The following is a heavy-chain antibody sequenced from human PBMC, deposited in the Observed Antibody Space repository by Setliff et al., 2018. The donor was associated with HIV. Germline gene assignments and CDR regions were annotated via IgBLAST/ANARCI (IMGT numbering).Heavy chain of an antibody. V-gene: IGHV4-4*07. CDR2: MHTSGNT. J-gene: IGHJ4*02. CDR1: GDSISGYY. D-gene: IGHD5-18*01. CDR3: ARDQKGYSYGYFDS. Sequence: SETLSLTCTASGDSISGYYWSWIRQPAGKGLEWIGRMHTSGNTNYNPSLKSRVTMSVDTSKNQFSLRLSSVTAADTAVYYCARDQKGYSYGYFDSWGQGTLVTVSS.